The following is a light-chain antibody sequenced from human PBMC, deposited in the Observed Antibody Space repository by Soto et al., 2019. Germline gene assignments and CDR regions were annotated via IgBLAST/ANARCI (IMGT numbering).Light chain of an antibody. J-gene: IGKJ4*01. Sequence: DKQMNLSASALSAYEKDRVTITCRASHSISSWLAWYQQKPGKAPKLLIYDASSLESGVPSRFSGSGSGTEFTLTISSLQSEDFAVYYCQQYNDWPLTFGGGIKVDI. V-gene: IGKV1-5*01. CDR3: QQYNDWPLT. CDR2: DAS. CDR1: HSISSW.